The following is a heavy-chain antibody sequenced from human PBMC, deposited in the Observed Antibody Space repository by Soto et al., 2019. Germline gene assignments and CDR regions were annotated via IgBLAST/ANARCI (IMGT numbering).Heavy chain of an antibody. CDR2: ISAYNGNT. CDR3: ARVGILLWFGGPNDY. Sequence: ASVKVSCKASGYTFTSYGINWVRQAPGQGLEWMGWISAYNGNTNYAQKLQGRVTMTTDTSTSTAYMELRSLRSDDTALYYCARVGILLWFGGPNDYWGQGTLVTVSS. V-gene: IGHV1-18*01. D-gene: IGHD3-10*01. CDR1: GYTFTSYG. J-gene: IGHJ4*02.